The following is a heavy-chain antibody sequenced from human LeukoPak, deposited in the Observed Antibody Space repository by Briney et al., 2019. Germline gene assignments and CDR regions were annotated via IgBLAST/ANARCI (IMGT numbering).Heavy chain of an antibody. Sequence: GGSLRLSCAASGFTFSSYSMNWVRQAPGKGLEWVSSISSSSSYIYYADSVKGRFTISRDNAKNSVYLQMNSLRAEDTAVYYCARGGGTYGKYYFDYWGQGTLVTVSS. J-gene: IGHJ4*02. D-gene: IGHD1-26*01. CDR1: GFTFSSYS. V-gene: IGHV3-21*01. CDR3: ARGGGTYGKYYFDY. CDR2: ISSSSSYI.